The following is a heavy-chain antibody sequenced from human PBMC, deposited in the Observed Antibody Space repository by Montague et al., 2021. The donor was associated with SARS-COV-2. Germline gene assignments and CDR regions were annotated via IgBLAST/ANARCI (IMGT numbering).Heavy chain of an antibody. D-gene: IGHD3-9*01. CDR2: IDWDDDK. CDR3: ARRTYDILTGYDYGMDV. V-gene: IGHV2-70*11. J-gene: IGHJ6*02. CDR1: GFSLSTSGMC. Sequence: PALVKPTQTLTLTCTFSGFSLSTSGMCVSWIRQPPGKALEWLARIDWDDDKYCSTFLKTRLTISKDTSKNQVVLTMTNMDPVDTATYYCARRTYDILTGYDYGMDVWGQRTTVTVSS.